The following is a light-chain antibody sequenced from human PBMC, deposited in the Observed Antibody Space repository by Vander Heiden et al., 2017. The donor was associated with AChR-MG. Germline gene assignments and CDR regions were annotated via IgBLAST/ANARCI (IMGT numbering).Light chain of an antibody. Sequence: SSELTQDPAVSVALGQTVWITCQGDSLRNSYVSWYRQKPGQAPVLRIYGKIISGKPSRPSGIPDRFSGSSSGNTASLIITGAQAEDEADYYCNSRDSSSDHVIFGGGTRLTVL. CDR2: GKP. V-gene: IGLV3-19*01. CDR1: SLRNSY. CDR3: NSRDSSSDHVI. J-gene: IGLJ2*01.